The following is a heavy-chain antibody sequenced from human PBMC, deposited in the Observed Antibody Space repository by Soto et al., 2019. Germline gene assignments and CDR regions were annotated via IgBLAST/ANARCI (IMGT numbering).Heavy chain of an antibody. D-gene: IGHD3-10*01. CDR3: ARGWFGPDV. CDR1: GFTFSRAD. J-gene: IGHJ6*03. CDR2: INGGRS. Sequence: EVQLLESGGGLVQPGASLRLSCVASGFTFSRADMSWVRQAPGKGLEWVSAINGGRSFYGDSVEGRFTVSRDNSKNTLYLQMNSLRVEDTAVYYCARGWFGPDVWGKGTTVTVSS. V-gene: IGHV3-23*01.